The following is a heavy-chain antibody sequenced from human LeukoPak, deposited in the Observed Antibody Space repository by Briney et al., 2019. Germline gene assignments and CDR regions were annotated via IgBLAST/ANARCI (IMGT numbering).Heavy chain of an antibody. CDR2: INPNSGGS. Sequence: ASVNVSCKASGYTFTGYYIHWARQAPGQGLEWMGWINPNSGGSNYAQKFQGRVTITTDTSTSTAYMELRSLRSDDTAVYYCAGDHTRNDYWGQGTLVTVSS. CDR1: GYTFTGYY. CDR3: AGDHTRNDY. D-gene: IGHD1-14*01. J-gene: IGHJ4*02. V-gene: IGHV1-2*02.